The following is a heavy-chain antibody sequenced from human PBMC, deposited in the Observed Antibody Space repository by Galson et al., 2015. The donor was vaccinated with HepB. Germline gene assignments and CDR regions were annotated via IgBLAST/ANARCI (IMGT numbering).Heavy chain of an antibody. CDR2: IVVGSGNT. CDR1: GFTFTSSA. Sequence: SVKVSCKASGFTFTSSAVQWVRQARGQRLEWIGWIVVGSGNTNYAQKFQERVTITRDMSTSTAYMELSSLRSEDTAVYYCAADSYLAYCGGDCYPRDYYYYGMDVWGQGTTVTVSS. CDR3: AADSYLAYCGGDCYPRDYYYYGMDV. D-gene: IGHD2-21*02. J-gene: IGHJ6*02. V-gene: IGHV1-58*01.